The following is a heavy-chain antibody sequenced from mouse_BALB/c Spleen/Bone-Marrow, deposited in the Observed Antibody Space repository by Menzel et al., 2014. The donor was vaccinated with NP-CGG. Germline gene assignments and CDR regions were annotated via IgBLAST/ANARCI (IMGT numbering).Heavy chain of an antibody. V-gene: IGHV4-1*02. D-gene: IGHD2-3*01. CDR2: INPDSSTI. CDR1: GFDFSGFW. CDR3: ARLGYYGGFAY. Sequence: EVKLQESGGGLVQPGGSLKLSCAASGFDFSGFWMGWVRQAPGKGLEWIGEINPDSSTINYTPSLKDGFIISRDNAKNTLYLQMSKVRSEDTALYYCARLGYYGGFAYWGQGTLVTVSA. J-gene: IGHJ3*01.